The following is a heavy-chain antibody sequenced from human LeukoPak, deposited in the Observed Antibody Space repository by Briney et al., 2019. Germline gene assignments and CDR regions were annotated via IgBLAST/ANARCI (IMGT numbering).Heavy chain of an antibody. D-gene: IGHD3-3*01. V-gene: IGHV1-69*13. CDR3: ASGRDYDFWSGSLTLFDY. CDR1: VGTFSSYA. CDR2: IIPIFGTA. Sequence: SVKVSCKASVGTFSSYAISWVRQAPGQGLEWMGGIIPIFGTANYAQKFQGRVTITADESTSTAYMELSSLRSEDTAVYYCASGRDYDFWSGSLTLFDYWGQGTLVTVSS. J-gene: IGHJ4*02.